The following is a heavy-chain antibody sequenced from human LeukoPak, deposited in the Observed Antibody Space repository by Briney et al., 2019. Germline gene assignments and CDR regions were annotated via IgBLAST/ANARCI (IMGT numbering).Heavy chain of an antibody. CDR3: ARRVRSSGYSSSWGPQYYFDY. V-gene: IGHV1-18*01. D-gene: IGHD6-13*01. CDR2: ISAYNGNT. J-gene: IGHJ4*02. Sequence: ASVTVSCKASGYTFTSYGISWVRQAPGQGLEWMGWISAYNGNTNYAQKLQGRVTMTTDTSTSTAYMELRSLRSDDTAVYYCARRVRSSGYSSSWGPQYYFDYWGQGTLVTVSS. CDR1: GYTFTSYG.